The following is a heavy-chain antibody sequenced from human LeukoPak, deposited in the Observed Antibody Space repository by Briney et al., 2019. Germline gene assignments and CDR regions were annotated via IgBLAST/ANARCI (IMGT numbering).Heavy chain of an antibody. D-gene: IGHD1-1*01. V-gene: IGHV4-61*02. CDR2: IYTSGST. CDR3: ARGYDVRGYYYYYYMDV. Sequence: TSETLSLTCTVSGGSISSGSYYWSWIRQPAGKGLEWIGRIYTSGSTNYNPSLKSRVTISVDTSKNQFSLKLSSVTAADTAVYYCARGYDVRGYYYYYYMDVWGKGTTVTVSS. CDR1: GGSISSGSYY. J-gene: IGHJ6*03.